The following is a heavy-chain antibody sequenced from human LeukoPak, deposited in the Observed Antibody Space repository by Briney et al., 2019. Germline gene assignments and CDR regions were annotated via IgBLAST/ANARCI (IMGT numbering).Heavy chain of an antibody. CDR2: INPNSGGT. Sequence: GASVKVSCKASGYTFTGYYMHWVRQAPGQGLEWMGWINPNSGGTNYAQKFQGRVTMTRDTSISTAYMELSRLRSDDTAVYYCATRITMVRGVIPLFDPWGQGTLVTVSS. CDR1: GYTFTGYY. V-gene: IGHV1-2*02. D-gene: IGHD3-10*01. CDR3: ATRITMVRGVIPLFDP. J-gene: IGHJ5*02.